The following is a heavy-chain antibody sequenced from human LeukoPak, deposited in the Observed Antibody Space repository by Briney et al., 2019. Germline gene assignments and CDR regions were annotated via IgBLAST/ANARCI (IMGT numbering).Heavy chain of an antibody. Sequence: ALVKVSCKVSGYTLTELSMHWVRRAPGKGLEWIGGFDPEDGETIYAQKFQGRVTMTEDTSTDTAYMELSSLRSEDTAVYYCATPVPHYGSGSYLCYWGQGTLVTVSS. J-gene: IGHJ4*02. CDR3: ATPVPHYGSGSYLCY. CDR1: GYTLTELS. V-gene: IGHV1-24*01. D-gene: IGHD3-10*01. CDR2: FDPEDGET.